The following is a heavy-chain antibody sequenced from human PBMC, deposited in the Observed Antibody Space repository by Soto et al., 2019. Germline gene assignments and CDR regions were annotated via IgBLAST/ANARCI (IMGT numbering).Heavy chain of an antibody. J-gene: IGHJ4*02. D-gene: IGHD2-15*01. CDR1: GFNFNTYW. CDR2: ISSSSSYI. V-gene: IGHV3-21*01. Sequence: EVQLVESGGGLVQPGGSLRLSCAASGFNFNTYWMYWVRQAPGKGLEWVSSISSSSSYIYYADSVKGRFTISRDNAKNSLYLQMNSLRAEDTAVYYCARGSVSRWYRDLGCDYWGQGTLVTVSS. CDR3: ARGSVSRWYRDLGCDY.